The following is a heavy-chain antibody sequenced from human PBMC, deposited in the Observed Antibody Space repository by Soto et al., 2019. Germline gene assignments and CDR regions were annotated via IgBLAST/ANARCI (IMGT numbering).Heavy chain of an antibody. V-gene: IGHV3-30*03. J-gene: IGHJ1*01. Sequence: PGGSLRLSCAASGFTFSSYGMHWVRQAPGKGLEWVAVISYDGSNKYYADSVKGRFTISRDNSKNTLYLKMNSLRAEETTENYSARASSPPWYSSGLSGEYFQHWGQGTLVTVSS. D-gene: IGHD6-19*01. CDR3: ARASSPPWYSSGLSGEYFQH. CDR1: GFTFSSYG. CDR2: ISYDGSNK.